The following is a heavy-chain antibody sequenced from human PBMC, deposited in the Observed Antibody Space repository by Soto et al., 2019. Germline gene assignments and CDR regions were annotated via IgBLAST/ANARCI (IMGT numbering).Heavy chain of an antibody. V-gene: IGHV5-10-1*01. CDR1: GYTFTSYW. J-gene: IGHJ5*02. D-gene: IGHD2-2*01. Sequence: PGESLKISCEGSGYTFTSYWISWVRQMPGKGLEWMGRIDLSDSYTSYSPSFEGHVTFSVDKSINTAYLQWRSLKASDTAIYYCARHQLTSSSQPLFDPWGQGTLVTVSS. CDR3: ARHQLTSSSQPLFDP. CDR2: IDLSDSYT.